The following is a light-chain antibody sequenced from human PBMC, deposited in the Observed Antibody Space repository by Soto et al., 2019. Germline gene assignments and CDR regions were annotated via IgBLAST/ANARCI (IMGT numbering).Light chain of an antibody. J-gene: IGKJ4*01. V-gene: IGKV3-11*01. Sequence: EIVLTQSPATLSLSPGERATLSCRASQSVSYYLAWYQQTPGQAPRLLIYDASNRATGIPARFSGSGSGTDFTLTISSLEPEDFAVYYCQHRSNWPPLTVGGGTKVEIK. CDR2: DAS. CDR1: QSVSYY. CDR3: QHRSNWPPLT.